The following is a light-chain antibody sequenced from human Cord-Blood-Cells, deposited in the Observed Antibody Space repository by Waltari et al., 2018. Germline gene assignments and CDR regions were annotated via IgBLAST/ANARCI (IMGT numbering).Light chain of an antibody. Sequence: ITCRASQSISSYLNWYQQKPGKAPKLLIYAASSLQSGVPSRFSGSGSGTDFTLTISSLQPEDFATYYCQQSYSTLYSFGQGTKLEIK. V-gene: IGKV1-39*01. CDR2: AAS. CDR1: QSISSY. J-gene: IGKJ2*03. CDR3: QQSYSTLYS.